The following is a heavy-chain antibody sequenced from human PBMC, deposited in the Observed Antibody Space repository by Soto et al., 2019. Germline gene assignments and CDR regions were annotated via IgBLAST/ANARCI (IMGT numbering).Heavy chain of an antibody. CDR2: INPETGGT. D-gene: IGHD2-21*01. CDR1: GYTFTGYY. J-gene: IGHJ6*02. Sequence: ASVKVSCKASGYTFTGYYVHWVREAPGQGLEWMGWINPETGGTSSAQKFQGRVTLSRDTSINTAYLELSSLRFDAAAVYFCARERFQVISDGMDVWGQGTTVTVSS. CDR3: ARERFQVISDGMDV. V-gene: IGHV1-2*02.